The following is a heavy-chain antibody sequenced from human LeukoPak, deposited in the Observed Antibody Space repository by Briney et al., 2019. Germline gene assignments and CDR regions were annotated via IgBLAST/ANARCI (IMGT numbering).Heavy chain of an antibody. V-gene: IGHV4-30-2*01. J-gene: IGHJ3*02. CDR2: IYHSGST. D-gene: IGHD4-17*01. CDR3: ARDLNGDYAGECAFDI. CDR1: GGSISSGDYY. Sequence: SETLSLTCTVSGGSISSGDYYWSWIRQPPGKGLEWIGYIYHSGSTYYNPSLKSRVTISVDRSKNQFSLKLSSVTAADTAVYYCARDLNGDYAGECAFDIWGQGTMVTVSS.